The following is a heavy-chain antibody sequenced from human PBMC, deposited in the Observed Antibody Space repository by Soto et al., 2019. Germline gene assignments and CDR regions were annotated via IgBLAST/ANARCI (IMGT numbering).Heavy chain of an antibody. CDR2: ISWNSGSI. CDR3: AKDKGIVVAGYYFDY. CDR1: GFTFDDYA. D-gene: IGHD6-19*01. Sequence: EVQLVESGGGLVQPGRSLRLSCAASGFTFDDYAMHWVRQAPGKGLEWVSGISWNSGSIGYADSVKGRFTISRDNAKNSLYLQMNSLRAEDTALYYCAKDKGIVVAGYYFDYWGQGTLVTVSS. V-gene: IGHV3-9*01. J-gene: IGHJ4*02.